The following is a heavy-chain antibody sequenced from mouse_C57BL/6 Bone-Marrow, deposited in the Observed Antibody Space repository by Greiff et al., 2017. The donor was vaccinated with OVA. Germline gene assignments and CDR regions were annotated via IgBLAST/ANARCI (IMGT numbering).Heavy chain of an antibody. CDR2: IDPSDSYT. CDR1: GYTFTSYW. J-gene: IGHJ4*01. D-gene: IGHD2-5*01. V-gene: IGHV1-69*01. CDR3: ARDAYYSKPRAAMDY. Sequence: QVQLQQPGAELVMPGASVKLSCKASGYTFTSYWMHWVKQRPGQGLEWIGEIDPSDSYTNYNQKFKGKSTLTVDKSSSTAYMQLSSLTSEDSAVYYCARDAYYSKPRAAMDYWGQGTSVTVSS.